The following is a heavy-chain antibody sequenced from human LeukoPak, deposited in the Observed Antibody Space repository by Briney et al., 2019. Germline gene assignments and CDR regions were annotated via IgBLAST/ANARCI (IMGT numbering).Heavy chain of an antibody. Sequence: GGSLRLSCAVSGFTFSSYSMNWVRQAPGKGLEWISYISSGSRTIYYGDSVKGRFTISRDNTKNSLSLQVNSLRVEDTAVYYCARDGTAAGLYFDLWGQGTLVTVSS. V-gene: IGHV3-48*04. CDR3: ARDGTAAGLYFDL. CDR2: ISSGSRTI. CDR1: GFTFSSYS. J-gene: IGHJ4*01. D-gene: IGHD6-13*01.